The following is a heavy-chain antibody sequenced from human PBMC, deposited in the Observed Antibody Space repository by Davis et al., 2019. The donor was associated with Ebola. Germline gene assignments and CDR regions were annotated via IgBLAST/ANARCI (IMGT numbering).Heavy chain of an antibody. CDR2: MSTRDGGT. D-gene: IGHD1-26*01. CDR3: ARDIFRTGADVGPPYYMAV. CDR1: GFDFSGYA. J-gene: IGHJ6*03. V-gene: IGHV3-23*01. Sequence: GESLKISCEGSGFDFSGYAMSWVRQAPGKGLEWVSAMSTRDGGTHYADSVRGRFTISRDKSKDTLYLQMNSLRAEDTAVYYCARDIFRTGADVGPPYYMAVWGKGTTVIVSS.